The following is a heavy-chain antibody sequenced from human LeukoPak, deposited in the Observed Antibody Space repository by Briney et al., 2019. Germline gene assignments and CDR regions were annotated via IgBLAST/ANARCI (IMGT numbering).Heavy chain of an antibody. J-gene: IGHJ4*02. Sequence: GWSLRLSCAASGFTFSSYSMNWVRQAPGKGLEWVSYISSSSTIYYADSVKGRFTISRDNAKNSLYLQMNSLRAEDTAVYYCARGSGYFDYWGQGTLVTVSS. CDR3: ARGSGYFDY. CDR2: ISSSSTI. V-gene: IGHV3-48*04. D-gene: IGHD1-26*01. CDR1: GFTFSSYS.